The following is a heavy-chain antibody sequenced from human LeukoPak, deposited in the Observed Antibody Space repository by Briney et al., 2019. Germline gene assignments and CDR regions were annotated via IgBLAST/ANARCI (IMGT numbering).Heavy chain of an antibody. D-gene: IGHD3-10*01. CDR2: IYYSGST. CDR1: GGSISSSSYY. V-gene: IGHV4-39*07. Sequence: SETLSLTCTVSGGSISSSSYYWGWIRQPPGRGLEWIGSIYYSGSTYYNPSLKSRVTISVDTSKNQFSLKLSSVTAADTAVYYCAREGGVDGSGKSNDDAFDIWGQGTMVTVSS. J-gene: IGHJ3*02. CDR3: AREGGVDGSGKSNDDAFDI.